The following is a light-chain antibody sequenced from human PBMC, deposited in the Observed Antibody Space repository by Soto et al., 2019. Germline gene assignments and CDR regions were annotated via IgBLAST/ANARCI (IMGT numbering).Light chain of an antibody. Sequence: EIVLTQSPGTLSLSPGERATLSCRASQSVRTYLAWYQQKPGQAPRLLIYDASTRATGIPARFSGSGSGTDFTLTISSLEPEDFAVYYCQQRSNWPITFGQGTRLEI. J-gene: IGKJ5*01. CDR2: DAS. CDR3: QQRSNWPIT. CDR1: QSVRTY. V-gene: IGKV3-11*01.